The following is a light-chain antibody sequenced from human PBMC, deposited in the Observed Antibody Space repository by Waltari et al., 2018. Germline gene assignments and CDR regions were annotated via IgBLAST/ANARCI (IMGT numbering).Light chain of an antibody. CDR3: QVWDNGSDPLPV. CDR1: TIGTKS. CDR2: DYR. V-gene: IGLV3-21*02. J-gene: IGLJ2*01. Sequence: SYILTQVPSVSVAPGQTARISCGGTTIGTKSVHWYQRKPGQAPVLVVYDYRDRPSGIPERFSGSNSGNTATLIISRAEAGDEADYYCQVWDNGSDPLPVFGGGTTLTVL.